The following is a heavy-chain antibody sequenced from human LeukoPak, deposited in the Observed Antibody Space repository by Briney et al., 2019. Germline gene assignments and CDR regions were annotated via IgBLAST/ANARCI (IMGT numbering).Heavy chain of an antibody. CDR3: ARDRAYCGGDCPVADAFDI. Sequence: GGSLRLSCAASGFTFSSYAMSWVRKAPGKGLGWVAVIWYDGSNKYYADSVKGRFTISRDNSKNTLYLQMNSLRAEDTAVYYCARDRAYCGGDCPVADAFDIGGQGTMVTVSS. CDR2: IWYDGSNK. D-gene: IGHD2-21*02. V-gene: IGHV3-33*08. CDR1: GFTFSSYA. J-gene: IGHJ3*02.